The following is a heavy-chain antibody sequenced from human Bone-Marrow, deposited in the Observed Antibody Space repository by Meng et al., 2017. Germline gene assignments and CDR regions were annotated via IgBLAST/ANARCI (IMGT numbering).Heavy chain of an antibody. CDR3: ARSCDRSGNRCYSDY. Sequence: QVQLVQSGTEVKKPGASGKVSCKASGYTFATYAISWVRQAPGQGLEWMGWVSVYNTNYAQKFQGRVTLTTDTSTSTVYMELRSLTSDDTAVYYCARSCDRSGNRCYSDYWGQGTLVTVSS. J-gene: IGHJ4*02. V-gene: IGHV1-18*01. D-gene: IGHD2-15*01. CDR2: VSVYNT. CDR1: GYTFATYA.